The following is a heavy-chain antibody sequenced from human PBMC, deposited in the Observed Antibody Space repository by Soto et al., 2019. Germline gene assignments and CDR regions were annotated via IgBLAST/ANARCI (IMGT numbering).Heavy chain of an antibody. CDR3: ARGYDFWSGSSPPGY. V-gene: IGHV1-8*01. J-gene: IGHJ4*02. CDR1: GYTFTRYE. D-gene: IGHD3-3*01. Sequence: ASVKVSCKAAGYTFTRYEINWVRQATGQGLEWMGWMNPNSGNTGYSQKFQGRVTMTRNTSISTAYMELSSLRSEDTAVYYCARGYDFWSGSSPPGYWGQGTLVTVSS. CDR2: MNPNSGNT.